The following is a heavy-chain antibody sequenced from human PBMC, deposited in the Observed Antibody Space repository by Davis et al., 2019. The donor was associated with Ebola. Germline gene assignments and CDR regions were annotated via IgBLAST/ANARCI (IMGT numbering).Heavy chain of an antibody. CDR1: GGTFSSYV. CDR3: AREVPAAMGVSGMDV. J-gene: IGHJ6*04. D-gene: IGHD2-2*01. V-gene: IGHV1-69*05. Sequence: SVKVSCKASGGTFSSYVISWVRQAPGQGLEWMGGIIPIFSTANYAQKFQGRVTMTRDTSTSTVYMELSSLRSEDTAVYYCAREVPAAMGVSGMDVWGKGTTVTVSS. CDR2: IIPIFSTA.